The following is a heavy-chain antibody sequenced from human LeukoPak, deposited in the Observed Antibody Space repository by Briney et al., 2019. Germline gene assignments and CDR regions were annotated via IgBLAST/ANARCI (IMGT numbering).Heavy chain of an antibody. D-gene: IGHD3-9*01. J-gene: IGHJ4*02. V-gene: IGHV1-18*01. CDR2: ISAYNGNT. CDR1: GYTFTSYG. CDR3: ARGGLRYFDWFLLIDY. Sequence: ASVKVSCKASGYTFTSYGISWVRQAPGQGLEWMGWISAYNGNTNYAQKLQGRVTMTTDASTSTAYMELRSLRSDDTAVYYCARGGLRYFDWFLLIDYWGQGTLVTVSS.